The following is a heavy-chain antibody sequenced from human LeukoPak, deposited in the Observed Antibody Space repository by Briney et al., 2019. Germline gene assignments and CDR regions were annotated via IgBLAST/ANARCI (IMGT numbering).Heavy chain of an antibody. J-gene: IGHJ4*02. D-gene: IGHD1-26*01. V-gene: IGHV3-23*01. CDR2: ISGSGGTT. Sequence: GGSLRLSCAASGFSFSSYAMNWVRQAPGKGLEWVSTISGSGGTTYDADSVKGRLTISRDNSKNTLYLQMNSLRAEDTAVYYCARTGGSYYFDYWGQGTLVTVSS. CDR3: ARTGGSYYFDY. CDR1: GFSFSSYA.